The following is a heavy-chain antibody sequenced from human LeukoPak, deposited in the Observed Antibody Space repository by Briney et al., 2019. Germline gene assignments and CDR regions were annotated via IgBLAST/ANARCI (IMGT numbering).Heavy chain of an antibody. CDR1: GYSFTDHF. D-gene: IGHD2-2*01. CDR2: INPNSGGT. J-gene: IGHJ5*01. Sequence: ASVKVSCKATGYSFTDHFIHWVRQAPGQGLGWMGWINPNSGGTNYPQKFQSWVTMTRDTSISTAYMELSGLRFNDTAVYYCARGLGYCSTTNCYGDWFDSWGQGTLVTVSS. CDR3: ARGLGYCSTTNCYGDWFDS. V-gene: IGHV1-2*04.